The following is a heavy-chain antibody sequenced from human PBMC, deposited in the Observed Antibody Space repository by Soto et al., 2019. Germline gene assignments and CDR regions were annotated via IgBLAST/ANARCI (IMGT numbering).Heavy chain of an antibody. CDR3: ARATVTGENWFDP. J-gene: IGHJ5*02. CDR1: GGTFSSYT. Sequence: QVQLVQSGAEVKKPGSSVKVSCKASGGTFSSYTISWVRQAPRQGLEWMGRIIPILAIANYAQKFQGRVTITADKSTSTAYMELSSLRSEDTAVYYCARATVTGENWFDPWGQGTLVTVSS. V-gene: IGHV1-69*02. D-gene: IGHD4-17*01. CDR2: IIPILAIA.